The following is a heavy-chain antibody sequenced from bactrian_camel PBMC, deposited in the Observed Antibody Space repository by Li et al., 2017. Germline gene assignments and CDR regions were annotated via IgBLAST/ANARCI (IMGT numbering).Heavy chain of an antibody. V-gene: IGHV3-2*01. CDR3: AAMVTIGCSVSPETFRW. D-gene: IGHD3*01. CDR1: PETYHNHC. Sequence: HVQLVESGGDLVQPGGSLRLSCAASPETYHNHCMGWFRQVPGKDTEGVARIDGSGQYTFYTDSTKGRFTISRADNTLYLQMNDLKPEDSAMYYCAAMVTIGCSVSPETFRWWGQGTQVTVS. CDR2: IDGSGQYT. J-gene: IGHJ4*01.